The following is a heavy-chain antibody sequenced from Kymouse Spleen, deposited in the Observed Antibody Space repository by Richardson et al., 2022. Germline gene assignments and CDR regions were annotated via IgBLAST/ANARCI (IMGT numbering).Heavy chain of an antibody. CDR1: GGSFSGYY. CDR2: INHSGST. V-gene: IGHV4-34*01. J-gene: IGHJ4*02. D-gene: IGHD3-9*01. Sequence: QVQLQQWGAGLLKPSETLSLTCAVYGGSFSGYYWSWIRQPPGKGLEWIGEINHSGSTNYNPSLKSRVTISVDTSKNQFSLKLSSVTAADTAVYYCARGGRYFDWLLFDYWGQGTLVTVSS. CDR3: ARGGRYFDWLLFDY.